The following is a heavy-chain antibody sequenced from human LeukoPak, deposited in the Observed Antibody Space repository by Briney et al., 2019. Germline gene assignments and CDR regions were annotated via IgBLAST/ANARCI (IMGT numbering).Heavy chain of an antibody. CDR3: ATVGGSPTYYFDY. V-gene: IGHV4-59*01. CDR2: IYYSGST. Sequence: SETLSLTCTVSGDSISSYYWSWIRQPPGKGLEWSGYIYYSGSTNYNPSLKSRVTISVDTSKNQFSLKLSSVTAADTAVYYCATVGGSPTYYFDYWGQGTLVTVSS. D-gene: IGHD1-26*01. CDR1: GDSISSYY. J-gene: IGHJ4*02.